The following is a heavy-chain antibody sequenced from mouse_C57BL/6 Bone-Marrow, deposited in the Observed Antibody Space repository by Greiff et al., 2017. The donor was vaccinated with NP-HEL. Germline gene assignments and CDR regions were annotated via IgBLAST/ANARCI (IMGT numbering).Heavy chain of an antibody. Sequence: EVKLMESEGGLVQPGSSMKLSCTASGFTFSDYYMAWVRQVPEKGLEWVANINYDGSSTYYLDSLKSRFIISRDNAKNILYLQMSSLKSEDTATYYCARERLLRSHWYFDVWGTGTTVTVSS. J-gene: IGHJ1*03. CDR2: INYDGSST. V-gene: IGHV5-16*01. CDR3: ARERLLRSHWYFDV. D-gene: IGHD1-1*01. CDR1: GFTFSDYY.